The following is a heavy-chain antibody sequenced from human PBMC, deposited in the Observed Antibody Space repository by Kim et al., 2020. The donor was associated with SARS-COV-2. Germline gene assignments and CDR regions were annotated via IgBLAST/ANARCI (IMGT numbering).Heavy chain of an antibody. CDR1: GGSFSGYY. CDR3: ARGPYNWKKTYYFDY. D-gene: IGHD1-20*01. CDR2: INHSGST. J-gene: IGHJ4*02. V-gene: IGHV4-34*01. Sequence: SETLSLTCAVYGGSFSGYYWSWIRQPPGKGLEWIGEINHSGSTNYNPSLKSRVTISVDTSKNQFSLKLSSVTAADTAVYYCARGPYNWKKTYYFDYWGQG.